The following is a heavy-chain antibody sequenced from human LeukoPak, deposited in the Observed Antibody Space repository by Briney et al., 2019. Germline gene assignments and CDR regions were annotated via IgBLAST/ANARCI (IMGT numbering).Heavy chain of an antibody. J-gene: IGHJ4*02. CDR1: GFAFTNAW. V-gene: IGHV3-15*01. D-gene: IGHD3-9*01. CDR2: IKSITDGGTT. Sequence: PGGSLRLSCAASGFAFTNAWMYWVRQAPGKGPEWVGRIKSITDGGTTDYAAPVKGGFTISRDVSKNTLYLQMNSLKTEDTAVYYCSTQGTGYYYFDYWGQGTLVTVSS. CDR3: STQGTGYYYFDY.